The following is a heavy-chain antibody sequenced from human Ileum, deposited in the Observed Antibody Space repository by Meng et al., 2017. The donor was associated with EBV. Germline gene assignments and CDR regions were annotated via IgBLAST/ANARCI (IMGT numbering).Heavy chain of an antibody. CDR3: ARDGGFSVGATKYDY. V-gene: IGHV1-3*01. CDR1: GYTFTGYA. D-gene: IGHD1-26*01. CDR2: INPGSGNT. Sequence: QVQVVQLGAEVKMPGASIKLSCKAAGYTFTGYAIHWVRQAPGQRLEWMGWINPGSGNTKYTQKFQGRVTITRDTSATTVYMDLSSLRSEDTAVFYCARDGGFSVGATKYDYWGQGALVTVSS. J-gene: IGHJ4*02.